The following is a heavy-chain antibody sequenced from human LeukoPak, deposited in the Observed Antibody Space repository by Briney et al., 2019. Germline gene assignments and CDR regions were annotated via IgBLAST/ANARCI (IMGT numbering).Heavy chain of an antibody. CDR1: GFTFSSYA. J-gene: IGHJ4*02. D-gene: IGHD3-9*01. V-gene: IGHV3-23*01. CDR3: AKGAHYESLTGYSYYFDY. Sequence: GGSLRLSCAASGFTFSSYAMSWVRQAPGKGLEWVSAIGGRGGSTYYAGSVKGRFTISRDNSNNMVYVQMNSMRAEDTAVYYCAKGAHYESLTGYSYYFDYWGQGTLVTVSS. CDR2: IGGRGGST.